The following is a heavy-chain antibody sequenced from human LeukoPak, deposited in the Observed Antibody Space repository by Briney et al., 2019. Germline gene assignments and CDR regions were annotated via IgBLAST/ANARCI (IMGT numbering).Heavy chain of an antibody. Sequence: GGSLRLSCAASGFTFSSFSSYWMNWVRQAPGKGLEWVANIKQDGSEKYYVDSVKGRFTISRDNAKNSLYLQMNSLRAEDTAVYYCASLDVDTAMVRELPTYYFDYWGQGTLVTVSS. CDR2: IKQDGSEK. CDR3: ASLDVDTAMVRELPTYYFDY. CDR1: GFTFSSFSSYW. V-gene: IGHV3-7*01. J-gene: IGHJ4*02. D-gene: IGHD5-18*01.